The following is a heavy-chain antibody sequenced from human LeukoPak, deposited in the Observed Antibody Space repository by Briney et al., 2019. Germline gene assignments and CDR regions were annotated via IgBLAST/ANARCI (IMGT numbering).Heavy chain of an antibody. Sequence: GGSLRLSCAASGFTFDDYAMHWVRQAPGKGLEWVSGISWNSGSIGYADSVKGRFTISRDNAKNSLYLQMNSLRAEDTALYYCAKYGLGFYGMDVWGQGTTVTVSS. D-gene: IGHD3-16*01. V-gene: IGHV3-9*01. CDR3: AKYGLGFYGMDV. CDR2: ISWNSGSI. J-gene: IGHJ6*02. CDR1: GFTFDDYA.